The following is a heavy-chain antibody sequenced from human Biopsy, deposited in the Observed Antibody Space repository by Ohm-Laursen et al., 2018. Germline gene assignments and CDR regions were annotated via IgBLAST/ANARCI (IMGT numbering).Heavy chain of an antibody. J-gene: IGHJ4*02. CDR1: GYTFTSYG. CDR2: INTYNGNT. D-gene: IGHD5-24*01. CDR3: ARERGGYKRTDY. V-gene: IGHV1-18*01. Sequence: ASVKVSCKASGYTFTSYGISWVRQAPGQGLEWMGWINTYNGNTNYAQNLQGRVTMTTDASTSTAYMELRSLRSDDTAVYYCARERGGYKRTDYWGQGTLVTVSS.